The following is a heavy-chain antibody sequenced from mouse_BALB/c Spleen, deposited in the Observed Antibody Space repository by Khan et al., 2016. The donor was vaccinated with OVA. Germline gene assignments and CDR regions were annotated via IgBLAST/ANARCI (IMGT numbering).Heavy chain of an antibody. CDR2: INTNVGST. CDR3: ARVGIIDYGNYAYYFDY. V-gene: IGHV5-6-3*01. Sequence: EVELVESGGGLVQPGGSLKLSCAASGFTFSSYGMPWVRQTPDKRLELVATINTNVGSTYYPDSVKGRFTISRDNAKNTPYLQMSSLKSEDTAMYYCARVGIIDYGNYAYYFDYWGQGTTLTVSS. J-gene: IGHJ2*01. CDR1: GFTFSSYG. D-gene: IGHD2-1*01.